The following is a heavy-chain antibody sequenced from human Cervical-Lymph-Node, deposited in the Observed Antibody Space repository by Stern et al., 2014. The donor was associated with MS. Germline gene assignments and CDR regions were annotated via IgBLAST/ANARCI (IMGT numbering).Heavy chain of an antibody. CDR1: DDSLNSGDLS. CDR3: ARGSVDLAGGLEF. J-gene: IGHJ4*02. D-gene: IGHD6-19*01. Sequence: MQLKELGPGLVKPSKTLSLTWTVSDDSLNSGDLSWSWIRKSPEQGLEWIGYLYYNGSTHYNTFLKRRVTIFVDSSTRLFFLRITSVTAADTAAYHCARGSVDLAGGLEFWGQGALVTVSA. V-gene: IGHV4-30-4*01. CDR2: LYYNGST.